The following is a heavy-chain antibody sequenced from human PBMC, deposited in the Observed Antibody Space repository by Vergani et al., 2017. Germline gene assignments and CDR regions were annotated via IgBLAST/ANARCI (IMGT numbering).Heavy chain of an antibody. CDR1: GFTFSHYS. Sequence: EVQLLESGGGLVQPGGSLRLSCAASGFTFSHYSMNWVRQAPGKGLEWVASISSSSAYIDYVDSIKGRFTISRDNAKRSVFLQMNSLRAEDTAVYYCARTGEWMRSNNGPPDYVFALDVWGQGTTVIVSS. V-gene: IGHV3-21*01. CDR2: ISSSSAYI. D-gene: IGHD3-10*01. CDR3: ARTGEWMRSNNGPPDYVFALDV. J-gene: IGHJ6*02.